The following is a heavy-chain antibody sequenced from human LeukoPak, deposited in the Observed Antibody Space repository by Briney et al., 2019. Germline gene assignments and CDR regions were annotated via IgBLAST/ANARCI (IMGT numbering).Heavy chain of an antibody. Sequence: SETLSLTCTVSGGSVSSGSYYWSWIRQPPGKGLEWIGYIYYSGSTNYNPSLKSRVTISVDTSKNQFSLKLSSVTAADTAVYYCARGGRYFDWLLPYYFDYWGQGTLVTVSS. CDR2: IYYSGST. D-gene: IGHD3-9*01. CDR1: GGSVSSGSYY. J-gene: IGHJ4*02. CDR3: ARGGRYFDWLLPYYFDY. V-gene: IGHV4-61*01.